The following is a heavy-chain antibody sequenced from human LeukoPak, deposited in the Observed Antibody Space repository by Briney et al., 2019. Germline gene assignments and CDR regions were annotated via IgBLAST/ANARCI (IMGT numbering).Heavy chain of an antibody. CDR2: INGYGSST. Sequence: GGSLRLSCAASGFTFISYWMHWVRQAPGKGLVWVSRINGYGSSTDFADSVKGRFTISRDNAKNTLYLQMNSLRAEDTAVYYCAKVGTIFGVVIMKPYYYYMDVWGKGTTVTVSS. J-gene: IGHJ6*03. D-gene: IGHD3-3*01. V-gene: IGHV3-74*01. CDR1: GFTFISYW. CDR3: AKVGTIFGVVIMKPYYYYMDV.